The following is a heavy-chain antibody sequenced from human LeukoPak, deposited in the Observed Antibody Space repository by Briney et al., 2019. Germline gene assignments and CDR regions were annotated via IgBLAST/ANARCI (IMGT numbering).Heavy chain of an antibody. V-gene: IGHV1-8*01. J-gene: IGHJ4*02. Sequence: ASVKVSCKASGYTFTSYDINWVRQATGQGLEWMGWMSPNSGNTGYAQKFQGRVTMTRNTSISTAYMELSSLRSEDTAVYYCARASGGDTMIVVVTNFDYWGQGTLVTVSS. CDR2: MSPNSGNT. CDR1: GYTFTSYD. CDR3: ARASGGDTMIVVVTNFDY. D-gene: IGHD3-22*01.